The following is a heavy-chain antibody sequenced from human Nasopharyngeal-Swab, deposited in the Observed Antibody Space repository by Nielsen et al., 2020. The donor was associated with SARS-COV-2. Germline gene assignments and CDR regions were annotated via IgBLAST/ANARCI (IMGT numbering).Heavy chain of an antibody. CDR3: TRGGYGDYGLYYFAY. J-gene: IGHJ4*02. CDR2: IRSKAYGGTT. D-gene: IGHD4-17*01. CDR1: GFSFGEYA. V-gene: IGHV3-49*04. Sequence: GRSLRLSCTASGFSFGEYAISWVRQAPGKGLEWVGFIRSKAYGGTTEYAASVKGRFTISRDDSKSIAYLQMNSLKTEDTAVYYCTRGGYGDYGLYYFAYWGQGTVVTVSS.